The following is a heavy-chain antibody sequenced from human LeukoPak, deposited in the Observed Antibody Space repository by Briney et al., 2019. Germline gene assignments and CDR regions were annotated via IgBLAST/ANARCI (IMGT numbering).Heavy chain of an antibody. J-gene: IGHJ4*02. Sequence: PGGSLRLSRAASGFTFSNYWMRWVRQGPGKGLVWVSRVNRDGTIISYADSVKGRFTISRDNAKNTLYLQMNSLRVEDTAVYYCARDGAGVDYWGQGTLVTVSS. CDR1: GFTFSNYW. V-gene: IGHV3-74*01. CDR2: VNRDGTII. CDR3: ARDGAGVDY. D-gene: IGHD1-26*01.